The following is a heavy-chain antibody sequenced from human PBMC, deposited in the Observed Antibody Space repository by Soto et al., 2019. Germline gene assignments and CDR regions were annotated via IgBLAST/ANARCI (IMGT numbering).Heavy chain of an antibody. CDR1: GFTFGASA. D-gene: IGHD3-9*01. Sequence: PGGSLRLSCSAPGFTFGASALQWARQASGKGLEWLGRIGSRGETYATTYAASVKGRFTISRDDSKKTAYLQMNSLESEDTAVYYCSRDDSDWFFNWGRGTLVTVSS. V-gene: IGHV3-73*01. CDR2: IGSRGETYAT. CDR3: SRDDSDWFFN. J-gene: IGHJ4*02.